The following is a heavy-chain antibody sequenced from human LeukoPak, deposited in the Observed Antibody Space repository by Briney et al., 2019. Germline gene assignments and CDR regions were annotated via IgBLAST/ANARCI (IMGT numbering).Heavy chain of an antibody. CDR2: ISAYNGNT. CDR3: ARARQGGPYYYYMDV. V-gene: IGHV1-18*01. CDR1: GYTFTSYG. J-gene: IGHJ6*03. D-gene: IGHD3-16*01. Sequence: ASVKVSCKASGYTFTSYGISWVRQAPGQGLEWMGWISAYNGNTNYAQKLQGRVTMTTDTSTSTAYMELRSLRSDDTAVYYCARARQGGPYYYYMDVWGKGTTVTISS.